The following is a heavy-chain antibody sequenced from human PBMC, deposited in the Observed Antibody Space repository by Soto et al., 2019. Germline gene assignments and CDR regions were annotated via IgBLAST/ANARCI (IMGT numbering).Heavy chain of an antibody. CDR2: IRPYNGNT. V-gene: IGHV1-18*01. CDR1: GYTFTSYG. J-gene: IGHJ4*02. CDR3: ARDAPPEDY. Sequence: QVQLAQSGAEVKKPGASVKVSCKASGYTFTSYGISWVRQAPGQGLEWMGWIRPYNGNTDYAQKLQGRVTMTTDTSTSTAYRELRSLRSDDTAVYYCARDAPPEDYWGQGPLVTVSS.